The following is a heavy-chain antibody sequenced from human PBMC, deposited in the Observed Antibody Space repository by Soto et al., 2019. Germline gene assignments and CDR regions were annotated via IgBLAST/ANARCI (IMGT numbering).Heavy chain of an antibody. V-gene: IGHV1-2*02. CDR1: GYTFTAYY. CDR2: INPNSGGT. D-gene: IGHD5-12*01. Sequence: QVQLVQSGAEVKKPGASVKVSCKASGYTFTAYYMHWVRQAPGQGLEWMGWINPNSGGTYHAQNFQGRVTMTRDTPTTTAYMELISLRSDDTAFYYCARGGGRGYNELDPWGHGTLVIVSS. J-gene: IGHJ5*02. CDR3: ARGGGRGYNELDP.